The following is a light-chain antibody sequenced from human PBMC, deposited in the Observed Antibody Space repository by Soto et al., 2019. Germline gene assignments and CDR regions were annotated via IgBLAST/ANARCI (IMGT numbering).Light chain of an antibody. J-gene: IGKJ4*01. Sequence: DIQMTQSPSSLSASVGDRVTITCQASQDISNYLNWYQQKPGRAPKLLIYDASNLETGVPSRFSGSGSGTDFTFTISSLQPEDIATYYCQQYDNLPLTFGGGTKV. CDR3: QQYDNLPLT. CDR2: DAS. CDR1: QDISNY. V-gene: IGKV1-33*01.